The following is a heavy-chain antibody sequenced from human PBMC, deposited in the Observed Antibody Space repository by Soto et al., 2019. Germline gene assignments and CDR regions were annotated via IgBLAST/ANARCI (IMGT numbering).Heavy chain of an antibody. J-gene: IGHJ6*02. D-gene: IGHD5-12*01. CDR1: GGSFISYY. CDR2: VNHSGST. CDR3: ARGGGYDYLDYYYGMDV. V-gene: IGHV4-34*01. Sequence: SETLSLTCAVYGGSFISYYWSWIRQSPGKGLEWIGEVNHSGSTNYNPSLKSRVTISVDTSKNHFSLKLTSITAADTAVYYCARGGGYDYLDYYYGMDVWGQGTTVTVSS.